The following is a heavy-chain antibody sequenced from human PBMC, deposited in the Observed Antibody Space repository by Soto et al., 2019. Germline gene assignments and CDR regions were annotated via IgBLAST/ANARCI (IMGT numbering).Heavy chain of an antibody. CDR1: GGSISSYY. CDR2: IYTSGST. D-gene: IGHD2-15*01. J-gene: IGHJ3*02. V-gene: IGHV4-4*07. CDR3: AREVHCSGGSCSQDDAFDI. Sequence: SETLSLTCTFSGGSISSYYWSWIRQPAGKGLEWIGRIYTSGSTNYNPSLKSRVTMSVDTSKNQFSLKLSSVTAADTAVYYCAREVHCSGGSCSQDDAFDIWGQGTMVTVS.